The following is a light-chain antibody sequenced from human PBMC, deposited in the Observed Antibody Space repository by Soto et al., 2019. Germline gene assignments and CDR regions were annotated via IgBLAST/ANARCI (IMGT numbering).Light chain of an antibody. CDR1: QSISDW. Sequence: DIQMTQSPSTLSASIGDRVSITCRASQSISDWLAWYQQKPGKAPKLLIYKASSLESGVPSRFSGSGSGTEFTLTISRLQPDDFATYYCQQYNSQYTFGQGTKLEIK. J-gene: IGKJ2*01. CDR3: QQYNSQYT. V-gene: IGKV1-5*03. CDR2: KAS.